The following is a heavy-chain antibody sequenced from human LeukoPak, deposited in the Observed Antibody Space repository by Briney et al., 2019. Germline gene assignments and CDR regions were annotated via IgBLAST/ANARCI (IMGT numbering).Heavy chain of an antibody. V-gene: IGHV4-4*07. CDR1: GGSISTYY. CDR2: IYSLGTT. J-gene: IGHJ4*02. Sequence: PSETLSLTCTVSGGSISTYYWSWIRQPAGKGLEWLGRIYSLGTTNYNPSLKSRVTMSVDTSKNQFSLNLNSVTAADTAVYYCARGVGVSSPRPLDSWGQGTLVTVSS. CDR3: ARGVGVSSPRPLDS. D-gene: IGHD1-26*01.